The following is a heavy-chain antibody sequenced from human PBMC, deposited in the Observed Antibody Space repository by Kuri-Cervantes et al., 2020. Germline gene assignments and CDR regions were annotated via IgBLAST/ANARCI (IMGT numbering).Heavy chain of an antibody. Sequence: GESLKISCAASGFTFDDYGMSWVRQAPGKGLEWVSGINWNGGSTGCADSVKGRFTISRDNAKNSLYLQMNSPRAEDTAVYYCAREVGVTIFGVVIPAYYYYGMDVWGQGTTVTVSS. CDR1: GFTFDDYG. D-gene: IGHD3-3*01. CDR2: INWNGGST. V-gene: IGHV3-20*04. J-gene: IGHJ6*02. CDR3: AREVGVTIFGVVIPAYYYYGMDV.